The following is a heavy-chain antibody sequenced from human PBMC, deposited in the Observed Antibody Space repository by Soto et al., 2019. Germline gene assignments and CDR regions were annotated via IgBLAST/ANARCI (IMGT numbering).Heavy chain of an antibody. CDR1: GYTFTNFG. V-gene: IGHV1-18*01. Sequence: GASVKVSCKTSGYTFTNFGLSWVRQAPGQGLEWMGWISAYNGNTNYAQNFQGRVTMTTDTSTSTAYMELRSLRSDDTAVYYCARDAAVGLFDYWGQGTLVTVSS. D-gene: IGHD1-26*01. J-gene: IGHJ4*02. CDR2: ISAYNGNT. CDR3: ARDAAVGLFDY.